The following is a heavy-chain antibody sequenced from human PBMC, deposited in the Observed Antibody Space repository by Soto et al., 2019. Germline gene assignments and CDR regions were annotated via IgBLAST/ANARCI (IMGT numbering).Heavy chain of an antibody. CDR3: TTDVTAMVTSPEPYYFDY. V-gene: IGHV3-15*01. D-gene: IGHD5-18*01. J-gene: IGHJ4*02. CDR1: GFTFGNAW. CDR2: IKSKTDGGTT. Sequence: PGGSLRLSCAASGFTFGNAWLSWVRQAPGKGREGVGRIKSKTDGGTTDYAAPVKGRFTISRDDSKNTLYLQMNSLKTEDTAVYYCTTDVTAMVTSPEPYYFDYWGQGTLVTVSS.